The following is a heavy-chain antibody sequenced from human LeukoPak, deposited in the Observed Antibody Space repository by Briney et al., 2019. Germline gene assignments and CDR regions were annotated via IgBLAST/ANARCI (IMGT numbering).Heavy chain of an antibody. CDR3: ARGPIYRNFDY. V-gene: IGHV4-39*07. CDR2: IYYSGST. J-gene: IGHJ4*02. Sequence: SETLSLTCTVSGGSISSSSYYWGWIRQPPGKGLEWIGSIYYSGSTYYNPSLKSRVTISVDTSKNQFSLKLSSVTAADTAVYYCARGPIYRNFDYWGQGTLVTVSS. CDR1: GGSISSSSYY. D-gene: IGHD4-11*01.